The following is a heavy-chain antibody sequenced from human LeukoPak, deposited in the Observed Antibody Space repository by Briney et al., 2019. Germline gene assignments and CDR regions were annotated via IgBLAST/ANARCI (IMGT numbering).Heavy chain of an antibody. Sequence: GRSLRLSCAASGFTFSRYWMSWVRQAPGKGLEWVARIKQDGSGKYYVDSVKGRFTISRDNAENSLYLQMNSLRVEDTAVYYCARSDFWSGYHRGYFDYWGQGTLVTVSS. CDR3: ARSDFWSGYHRGYFDY. CDR1: GFTFSRYW. CDR2: IKQDGSGK. V-gene: IGHV3-7*05. J-gene: IGHJ4*02. D-gene: IGHD3-3*01.